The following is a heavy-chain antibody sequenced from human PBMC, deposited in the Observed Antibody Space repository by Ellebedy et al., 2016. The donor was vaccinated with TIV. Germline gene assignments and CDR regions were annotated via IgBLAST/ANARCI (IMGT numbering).Heavy chain of an antibody. D-gene: IGHD1-26*01. J-gene: IGHJ4*02. CDR1: GYTFTSYW. CDR2: INGDGSHT. V-gene: IGHV3-74*01. CDR3: ARDKGVGATDY. Sequence: GESLKISCAASGYTFTSYWMHWVRQAPGKGLVWVSHINGDGSHTIYADSVKGRFTISRDNAKNTLYLQMHSLRAEDTAVYYCARDKGVGATDYWGQGTLVTVSS.